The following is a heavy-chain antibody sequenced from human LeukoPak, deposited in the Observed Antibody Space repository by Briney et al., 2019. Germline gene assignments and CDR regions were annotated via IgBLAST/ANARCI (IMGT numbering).Heavy chain of an antibody. Sequence: SVKVSCKASGGTFSSYAISWVRQAPGQGLEWMGGIIPIFGTANYAQKFQGRVTITTDESTSTAYMELSSLRSEDTAVYYCARDENSSGWYASFDYWGQGTLVTVSS. D-gene: IGHD6-19*01. CDR1: GGTFSSYA. CDR3: ARDENSSGWYASFDY. J-gene: IGHJ4*02. V-gene: IGHV1-69*05. CDR2: IIPIFGTA.